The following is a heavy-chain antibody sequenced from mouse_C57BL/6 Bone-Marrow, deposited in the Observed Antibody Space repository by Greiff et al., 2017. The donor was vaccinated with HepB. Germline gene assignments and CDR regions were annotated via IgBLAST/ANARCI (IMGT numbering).Heavy chain of an antibody. D-gene: IGHD2-4*01. CDR3: ARKDDYDAVFAY. Sequence: VVKPGASVKIPCKASGYTFTDYNMDWVKQSHGKSLEWIGDINPNNGGTIYNQKFKGKATLTVDKSSSTAYMELRSLTSEDTAVYYCARKDDYDAVFAYWGQGTLVTVSA. V-gene: IGHV1-18*01. CDR1: GYTFTDYN. CDR2: INPNNGGT. J-gene: IGHJ3*01.